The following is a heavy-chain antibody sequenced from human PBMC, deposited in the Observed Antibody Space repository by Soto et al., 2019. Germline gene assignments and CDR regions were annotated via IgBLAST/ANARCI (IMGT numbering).Heavy chain of an antibody. CDR2: IYWDDDT. V-gene: IGHV2-5*02. CDR1: GFSLTTRGVG. CDR3: AHIPNYYQYDWFDP. D-gene: IGHD3-16*01. J-gene: IGHJ5*02. Sequence: QITLKESGPTLVKPTQTLTLTCTFSGFSLTTRGVGVGWIRQPPGKALECLALIYWDDDTRYSPSLQSRLSITTDTSKNQVVLTMTHVDPVDTDTYYCAHIPNYYQYDWFDPWGQGTLVSVSS.